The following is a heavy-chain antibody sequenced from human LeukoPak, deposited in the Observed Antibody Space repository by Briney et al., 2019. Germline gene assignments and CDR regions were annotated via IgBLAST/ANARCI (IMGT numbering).Heavy chain of an antibody. CDR3: ARDGEYGDYVDY. D-gene: IGHD4-17*01. Sequence: SETLSLTCTVSDGSIRSYYWSWIREPPGKGLEWIGYIYYSGSTNYNPSLKSRVTISVDTSKNQFSLKLSSVTAADTAVYYCARDGEYGDYVDYWGQGTLVTVSS. CDR1: DGSIRSYY. V-gene: IGHV4-59*01. CDR2: IYYSGST. J-gene: IGHJ4*02.